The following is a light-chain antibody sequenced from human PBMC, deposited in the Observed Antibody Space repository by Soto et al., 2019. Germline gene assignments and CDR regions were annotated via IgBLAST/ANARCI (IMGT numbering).Light chain of an antibody. CDR1: QRVSSY. CDR2: DAS. V-gene: IGKV3-11*01. Sequence: EIVLTQSPATLSLSPGERATLYCRASQRVSSYLAWYQQKPGQAPRLLIYDASNRATGVPARFSGSGSGTDFNLTISSLEPEDFAVYYCQQRSNWPLTFGGGTKVEIK. J-gene: IGKJ4*01. CDR3: QQRSNWPLT.